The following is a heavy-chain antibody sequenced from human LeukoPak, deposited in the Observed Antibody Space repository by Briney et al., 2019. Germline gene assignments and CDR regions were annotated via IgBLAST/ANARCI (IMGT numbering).Heavy chain of an antibody. V-gene: IGHV4-59*11. J-gene: IGHJ4*02. CDR1: GASISSHY. CDR3: SRAGTGFNIPGAC. CDR2: IHYSGST. D-gene: IGHD1-14*01. Sequence: KPSETLSLTCSVSGASISSHYWSWIRQPPGKGLEWIGYIHYSGSTNCNPSLKSRVTISLDTSKNQFSLKLTSVTVADTAVYYCSRAGTGFNIPGACWGRGTLVTVSS.